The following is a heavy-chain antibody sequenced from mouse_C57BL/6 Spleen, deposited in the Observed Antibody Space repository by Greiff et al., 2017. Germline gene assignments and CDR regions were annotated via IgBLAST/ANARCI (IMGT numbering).Heavy chain of an antibody. Sequence: QVQLQQSGAELVRPGASVTLSCKASGYTFTDYEMHWVKQTPVHGLEWIGAIDPETGGTAYNQKFKGKAILTAEKSSSTAYMELRSLTSEDSAVYYGTRVPMDYWGQGTSVTVSS. CDR2: IDPETGGT. V-gene: IGHV1-15*01. J-gene: IGHJ4*01. CDR3: TRVPMDY. CDR1: GYTFTDYE.